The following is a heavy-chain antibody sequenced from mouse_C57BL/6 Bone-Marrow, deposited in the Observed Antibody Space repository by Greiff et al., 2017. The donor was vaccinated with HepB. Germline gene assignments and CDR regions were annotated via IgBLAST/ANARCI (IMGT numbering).Heavy chain of an antibody. V-gene: IGHV1-18*01. CDR2: INPNNGGT. Sequence: EVQLQQSGPELVKPGASVKIPCKASGYTFTDYNMDWVKQSHGQSLEWIGDINPNNGGTIYNQKFKGKATLTVDKSSSTAYMELRSLKSEDTAVYYCAREGQLRVLFAYWGQGTLVTVSA. J-gene: IGHJ3*01. D-gene: IGHD3-2*02. CDR3: AREGQLRVLFAY. CDR1: GYTFTDYN.